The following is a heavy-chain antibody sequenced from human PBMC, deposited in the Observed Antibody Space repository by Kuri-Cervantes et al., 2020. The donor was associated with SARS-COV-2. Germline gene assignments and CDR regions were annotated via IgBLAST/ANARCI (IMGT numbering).Heavy chain of an antibody. Sequence: SETLSLTCAFYGESFSGYYWNWIRQSPGKGPEWIGEVNHRGSTNYNPSLKSRVTISVDTSKNQFSLKLSSVTAADTAVYYCARDPNANHNNWFDPWGQGTLVTVSS. J-gene: IGHJ5*02. V-gene: IGHV4-34*01. D-gene: IGHD4/OR15-4a*01. CDR3: ARDPNANHNNWFDP. CDR2: VNHRGST. CDR1: GESFSGYY.